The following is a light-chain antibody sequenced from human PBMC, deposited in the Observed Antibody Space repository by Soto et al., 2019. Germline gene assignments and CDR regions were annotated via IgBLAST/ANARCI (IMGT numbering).Light chain of an antibody. J-gene: IGLJ7*01. V-gene: IGLV1-47*01. CDR2: RNN. CDR1: SSNIGSNY. CDR3: AAWDDSLSGPV. Sequence: LTQPPSASGTPGQRVTISCSGSSSNIGSNYVYWYQQLPGTAPKLLIYRNNQRPSGVPDRFSGSKSGTSASLAISGLRSEDEADYFCAAWDDSLSGPVFGGGTQLTVL.